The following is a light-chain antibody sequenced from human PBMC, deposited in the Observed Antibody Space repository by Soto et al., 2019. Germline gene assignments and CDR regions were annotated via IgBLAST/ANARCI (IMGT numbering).Light chain of an antibody. Sequence: ELVLTQSPGTLSLSPGERATLSCRASQSVSKNYLAWYQQKPGQAPRLLIYGASNRATCIPDRFSGSGSWTDFTLTLSRLEPEDFAVYYCQQYGSSGTFGQGTKVEIK. CDR1: QSVSKNY. V-gene: IGKV3-20*01. CDR2: GAS. CDR3: QQYGSSGT. J-gene: IGKJ1*01.